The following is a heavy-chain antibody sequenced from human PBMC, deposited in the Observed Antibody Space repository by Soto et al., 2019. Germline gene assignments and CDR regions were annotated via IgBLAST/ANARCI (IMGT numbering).Heavy chain of an antibody. D-gene: IGHD3-10*01. J-gene: IGHJ6*02. CDR2: ISYDGSNK. CDR1: GFTFSSYG. Sequence: GGSLRLSCAASGFTFSSYGMHWVRQAPGKGLEWVAVISYDGSNKYYADSVKGRFNISRDNSKNTPYLQMNRLRAEDTAVYYNAKYNYGSGSYTLYYYGMDVWGQGTTVTVSS. CDR3: AKYNYGSGSYTLYYYGMDV. V-gene: IGHV3-30*18.